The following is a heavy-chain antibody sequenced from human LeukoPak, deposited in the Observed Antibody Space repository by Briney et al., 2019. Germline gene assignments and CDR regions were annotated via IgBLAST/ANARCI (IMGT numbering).Heavy chain of an antibody. D-gene: IGHD5-18*01. J-gene: IGHJ4*02. CDR3: ARDPRGYSYGYFDY. CDR2: IIPIFGTA. CDR1: GGTFSSYA. V-gene: IGHV1-69*06. Sequence: SEKVSCKASGGTFSSYAISWVRQAPGQGLEWMGGIIPIFGTANYAQKFQGRVTITADKSTSTAYMELSSLRSEDTAVYYCARDPRGYSYGYFDYWGQGTLVTVSS.